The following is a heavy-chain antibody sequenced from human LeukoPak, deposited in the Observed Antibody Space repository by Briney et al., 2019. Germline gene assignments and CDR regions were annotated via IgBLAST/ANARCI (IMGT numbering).Heavy chain of an antibody. D-gene: IGHD3-22*01. Sequence: GGSLRRSCAASGFTFSSYWMSWVRQAPGKGLEWVANIKQDGSEKYYVDSVKGRFTISRDNAKNSLYLQMNSLRAEDTAVYYCARIGISGYLPLDYWGQGTLVTVSS. V-gene: IGHV3-7*03. CDR3: ARIGISGYLPLDY. CDR1: GFTFSSYW. J-gene: IGHJ4*02. CDR2: IKQDGSEK.